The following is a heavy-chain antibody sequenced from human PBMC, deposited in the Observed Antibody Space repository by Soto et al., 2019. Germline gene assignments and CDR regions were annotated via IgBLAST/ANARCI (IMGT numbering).Heavy chain of an antibody. CDR3: ARPREAGKYYYGVDV. V-gene: IGHV5-51*01. D-gene: IGHD6-19*01. J-gene: IGHJ6*01. CDR1: GYSFANYW. CDR2: IYPGDSDT. Sequence: PGESLNISCKGSGYSFANYWIGWVRQMPGKGLEWMGIIYPGDSDTRYSPSFQGQVTISADKSISTAYLQWSSLKASDTAMYYCARPREAGKYYYGVDVWGQGTTVTVSS.